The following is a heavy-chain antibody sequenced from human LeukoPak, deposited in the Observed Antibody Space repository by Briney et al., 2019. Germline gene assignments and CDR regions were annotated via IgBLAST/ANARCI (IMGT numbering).Heavy chain of an antibody. CDR2: INSDGSGT. Sequence: GGSLRLSCAASGFTFSRYYMHWVRQAPGKGLVWVSRINSDGSGTTYADSVKGRFTISRDNAKNSLYLQMNSLRAEDTAVYYCARAGDYWGQGTLVTVSS. CDR1: GFTFSRYY. V-gene: IGHV3-74*01. D-gene: IGHD7-27*01. CDR3: ARAGDY. J-gene: IGHJ4*02.